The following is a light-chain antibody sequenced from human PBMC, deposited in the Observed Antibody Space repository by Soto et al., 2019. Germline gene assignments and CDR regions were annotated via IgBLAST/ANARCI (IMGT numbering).Light chain of an antibody. V-gene: IGKV1-5*03. CDR2: KAS. Sequence: DIQMTQSPSTLSASVGDRVTITCRASQSADKWLAWYQQKPGKAPKLLIYKASTLEVGVPSRFSGGGSGTEFTLTIASLQPDDFATYYCQHYRNFPWTFGQGTKVEVK. CDR3: QHYRNFPWT. CDR1: QSADKW. J-gene: IGKJ1*01.